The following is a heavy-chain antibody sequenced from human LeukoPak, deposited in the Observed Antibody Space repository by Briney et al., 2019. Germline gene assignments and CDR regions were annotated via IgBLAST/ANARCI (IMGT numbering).Heavy chain of an antibody. CDR2: IYYSGST. V-gene: IGHV4-59*01. CDR1: GGSISSYY. J-gene: IGHJ4*02. D-gene: IGHD1-26*01. Sequence: PSETLSLTCTVSGGSISSYYWSWIRQPPGKGLEWIGYIYYSGSTNYNPSLKSRVTMSVDTSKNQFSLKLSSVTAADTAVYYCAGKEPYYFDYWGQGTLVTVSS. CDR3: AGKEPYYFDY.